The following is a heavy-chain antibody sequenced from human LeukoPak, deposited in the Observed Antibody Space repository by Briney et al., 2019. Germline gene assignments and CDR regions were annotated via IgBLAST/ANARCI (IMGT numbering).Heavy chain of an antibody. Sequence: GSLRLSCTASGFTFTNYWMSWVRQPPGKGLEWIGSVYNSGNTYYNPSLSSRVSISVDTSKSQLSLSLSSVTAADTGVYFCAGARLLHPYAYWGQGSLVAVAS. CDR1: GFTFTNYW. CDR3: AGARLLHPYAY. J-gene: IGHJ4*02. D-gene: IGHD2-2*01. V-gene: IGHV4-39*07. CDR2: VYNSGNT.